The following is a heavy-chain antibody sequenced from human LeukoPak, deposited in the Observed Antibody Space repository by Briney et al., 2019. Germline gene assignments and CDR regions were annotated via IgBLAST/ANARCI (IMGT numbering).Heavy chain of an antibody. D-gene: IGHD3-10*02. Sequence: SETLSLTCAVSGYSISSGYYWGWIRQPPGKGLEWIGSIYHSGSTYYNPSLKSRVTISVDTSKNQFSLKLSSVTAADTAVYCCARGLFGESYDYWGQGTLVTVSS. CDR3: ARGLFGESYDY. J-gene: IGHJ4*02. CDR2: IYHSGST. V-gene: IGHV4-38-2*01. CDR1: GYSISSGYY.